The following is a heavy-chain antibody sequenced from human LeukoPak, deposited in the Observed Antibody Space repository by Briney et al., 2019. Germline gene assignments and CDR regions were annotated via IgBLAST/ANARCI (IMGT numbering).Heavy chain of an antibody. J-gene: IGHJ4*02. Sequence: SETLSLTCTVSGGSVSSGSYYWSWIRQPPGKGLEWIGYIYYSGSTYYNSSLKCRVSISADTSKNQFSLRLSSVTATDTAVYYCARDGWPPYYWGQGTLVTASS. CDR2: IYYSGST. V-gene: IGHV4-61*01. CDR3: ARDGWPPYY. CDR1: GGSVSSGSYY. D-gene: IGHD6-19*01.